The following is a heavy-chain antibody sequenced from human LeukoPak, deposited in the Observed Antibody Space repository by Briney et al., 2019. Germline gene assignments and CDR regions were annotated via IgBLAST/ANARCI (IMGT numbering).Heavy chain of an antibody. J-gene: IGHJ4*02. Sequence: GGSLRLSCAASGFTVSTNYMSWGRQAPGKGLEWVSVIYSGGNTYYADSVKGRFTISRDNSKNTLYLQMNSLRADDTAVYYCARDSGTTVGYFDYWGQGTLVTVSS. CDR2: IYSGGNT. CDR3: ARDSGTTVGYFDY. D-gene: IGHD4-23*01. CDR1: GFTVSTNY. V-gene: IGHV3-66*01.